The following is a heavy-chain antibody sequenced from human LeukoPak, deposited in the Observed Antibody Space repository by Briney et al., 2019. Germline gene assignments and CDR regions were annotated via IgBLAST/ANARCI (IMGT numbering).Heavy chain of an antibody. CDR3: ARGRITMVRGISGFDY. Sequence: ASVKVSCKASGYTFTSYAISWVRQAPGQGLEWMGWISAYNGNTNYAQKLQGRVTMTTDTSTSTAYMELRSLRSDDTTVYYCARGRITMVRGISGFDYWGQGTLVTVSS. V-gene: IGHV1-18*01. CDR1: GYTFTSYA. J-gene: IGHJ4*02. D-gene: IGHD3-10*01. CDR2: ISAYNGNT.